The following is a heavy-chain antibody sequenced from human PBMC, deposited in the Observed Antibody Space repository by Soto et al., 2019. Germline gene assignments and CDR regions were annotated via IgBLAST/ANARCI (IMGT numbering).Heavy chain of an antibody. CDR1: GFTFSSYG. Sequence: GESLKISCAASGFTFSSYGMHWVRQAPGKGLEWVAVIWYDGSNKYYADSVKGRFTISRDNSKNTLYLQMNSLRAEDTAVYYCARDRDYGSGSYYYYYYYMDVWGKGTTVTVSS. V-gene: IGHV3-33*01. CDR2: IWYDGSNK. D-gene: IGHD3-10*01. J-gene: IGHJ6*03. CDR3: ARDRDYGSGSYYYYYYYMDV.